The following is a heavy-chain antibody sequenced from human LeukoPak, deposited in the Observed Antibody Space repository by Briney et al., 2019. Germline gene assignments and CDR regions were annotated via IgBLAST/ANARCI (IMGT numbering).Heavy chain of an antibody. J-gene: IGHJ3*02. V-gene: IGHV3-48*03. CDR2: ISSSSSTI. Sequence: GGSLRLSCAASGFTFTNYAMNWVRQAPGKGLEWISYISSSSSTINYADSVKGRFTISRDNAKNSLSPQMNSLRAEDSAFYYCARESLLGYCFGGSCYDAFDIWGQGTMVTVSS. CDR3: ARESLLGYCFGGSCYDAFDI. CDR1: GFTFTNYA. D-gene: IGHD2-15*01.